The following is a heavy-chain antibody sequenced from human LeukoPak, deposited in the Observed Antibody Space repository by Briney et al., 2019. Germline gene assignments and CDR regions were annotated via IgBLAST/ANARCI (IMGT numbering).Heavy chain of an antibody. J-gene: IGHJ4*02. V-gene: IGHV3-21*01. CDR3: ARYYGSGSPPFDS. Sequence: GGSLRLSXAASGFTFRTYAMNWVRQAPGKGLEWVSSISDSTTYIYYADSVKGRFTISRDNAKNSLYLQMNSLRAEDTAVYYCARYYGSGSPPFDSWGQGTLVTVSS. D-gene: IGHD3-10*01. CDR2: ISDSTTYI. CDR1: GFTFRTYA.